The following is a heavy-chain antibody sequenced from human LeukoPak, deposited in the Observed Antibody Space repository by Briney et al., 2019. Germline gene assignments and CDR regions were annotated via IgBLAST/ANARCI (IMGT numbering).Heavy chain of an antibody. CDR3: ARRGYYYGSGAITEIDY. CDR1: GGSISSGSYY. J-gene: IGHJ4*02. CDR2: IYYSGST. V-gene: IGHV4-39*01. D-gene: IGHD3-10*01. Sequence: PSETLSLTCTVSGGSISSGSYYWGWIRQPPGKGLEWIGTIYYSGSTSYTPSLKSRVTISVDTSKNQFSLKLSSVTAADTAVYYCARRGYYYGSGAITEIDYWGQGTLVTVSS.